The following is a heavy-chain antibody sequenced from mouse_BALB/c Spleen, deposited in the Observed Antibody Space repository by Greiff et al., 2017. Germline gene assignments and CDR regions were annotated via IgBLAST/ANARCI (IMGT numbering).Heavy chain of an antibody. V-gene: IGHV5-15*02. CDR3: ARSYYGSSWYFDV. D-gene: IGHD1-1*01. J-gene: IGHJ1*01. Sequence: DVMLVESGGGLVQPGGSRKLSCAASGFTFSDYGMAWVRQAPGKGPEWVAFISNLAYSIYYADTVTGRFTISRENAKNTLYLEMSSLRSEDTAMYYCARSYYGSSWYFDVWGAGTTVTVSS. CDR2: ISNLAYSI. CDR1: GFTFSDYG.